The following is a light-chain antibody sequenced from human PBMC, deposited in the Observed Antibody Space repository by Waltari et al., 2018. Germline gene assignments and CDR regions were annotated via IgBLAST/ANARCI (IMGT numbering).Light chain of an antibody. CDR2: DTN. CDR3: SVWDDRLNGNWL. CDR1: SSIIGRNT. Sequence: QSVVTQPPSASGTPGQTVTITCSGSSSIIGRNTVNWYQKLPGTAPRLIIFDTNKGPSGVPDRFAGSKSGNSASLAISGLQPEDEGEYYCSVWDDRLNGNWLFGGGTKVTVL. V-gene: IGLV1-44*01. J-gene: IGLJ3*02.